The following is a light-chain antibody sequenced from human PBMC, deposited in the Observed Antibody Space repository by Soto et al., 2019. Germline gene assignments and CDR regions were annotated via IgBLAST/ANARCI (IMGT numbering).Light chain of an antibody. CDR1: QTVTRK. CDR2: GAS. CDR3: QQYGNSPRT. J-gene: IGKJ5*01. V-gene: IGKV3-15*01. Sequence: ETVMTQSPATLSVSPGERATLSCRASQTVTRKLAWYQQKPGQAPRLLMSGASTRATGLPDRFSGSGSGTDFTLTISRLEPEDFAVYFCQQYGNSPRTFGQGT.